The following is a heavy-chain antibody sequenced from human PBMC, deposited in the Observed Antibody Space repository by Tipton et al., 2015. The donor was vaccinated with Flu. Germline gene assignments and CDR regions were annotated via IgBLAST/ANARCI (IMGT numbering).Heavy chain of an antibody. CDR1: GFTFSSYA. J-gene: IGHJ4*02. Sequence: SLRLSCAASGFTFSSYAMSWVRQAPGKGLEWVSGISGRGGRTYYADSVKGRFTISRDNSKNTLYLQMNSLRAEDTAVYYCARGSIRLCDYWGQGSLVTVSS. V-gene: IGHV3-23*01. CDR3: ARGSIRLCDY. CDR2: ISGRGGRT. D-gene: IGHD2-2*02.